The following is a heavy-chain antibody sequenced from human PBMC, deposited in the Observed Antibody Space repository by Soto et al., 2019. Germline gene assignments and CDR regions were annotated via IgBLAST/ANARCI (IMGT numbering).Heavy chain of an antibody. CDR3: ARQHLDVPVASAIDY. CDR2: IPSKTHTYAT. Sequence: EVQLVESGGGLVQPGGSLKLSCAASGFTFSGSTIHWVRQTSGKGLEWVGRIPSKTHTYATAYAASVKGRSTISRADSKDTAYLQMNSLKTDDTAVYYCARQHLDVPVASAIDYWGQGTLVSVSS. CDR1: GFTFSGST. D-gene: IGHD6-19*01. J-gene: IGHJ4*02. V-gene: IGHV3-73*02.